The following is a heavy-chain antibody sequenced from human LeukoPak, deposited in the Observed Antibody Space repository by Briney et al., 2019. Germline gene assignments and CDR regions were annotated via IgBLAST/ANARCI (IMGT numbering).Heavy chain of an antibody. V-gene: IGHV1-69*04. D-gene: IGHD4-23*01. CDR2: IIPIFGIA. CDR1: GGTFSSYA. CDR3: ARDRGYGGNSEDAFDI. Sequence: ASVKVSCKASGGTFSSYAISWVRQAPGQGLEWMGRIIPIFGIANYAQKFQGRVTITADKSTSTAYMELSSLRSEDTAAYYCARDRGYGGNSEDAFDIWGQGTMVTVSS. J-gene: IGHJ3*02.